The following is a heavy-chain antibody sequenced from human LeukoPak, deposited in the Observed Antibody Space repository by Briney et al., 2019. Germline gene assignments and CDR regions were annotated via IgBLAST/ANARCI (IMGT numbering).Heavy chain of an antibody. CDR1: GGSISSYY. J-gene: IGHJ4*02. V-gene: IGHV4-59*05. CDR3: ARQNGDHGRPPYYFDY. CDR2: IYYSGST. Sequence: PSETLSLTCTVSGGSISSYYWSWIRQPPGKGLEWVGSIYYSGSTYYNPSLKSRVTISVDTSKNQFSLKLSSVTAADTAVYYCARQNGDHGRPPYYFDYWGQGTLVTVSS. D-gene: IGHD4-17*01.